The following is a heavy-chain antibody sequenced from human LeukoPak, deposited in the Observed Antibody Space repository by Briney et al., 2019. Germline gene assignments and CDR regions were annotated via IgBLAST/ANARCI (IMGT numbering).Heavy chain of an antibody. D-gene: IGHD3-3*01. J-gene: IGHJ4*02. CDR1: GFTFSTYG. CDR2: LRYDGSYK. Sequence: TGGSLRLSCTASGFTFSTYGMHWVRQAPGKGLEWVAFLRYDGSYKYYADSVKGRFTISRDNSKNTLYLQLNSLRDEDTAVYYCAKDRGPLHNAITIFGVIDYWGQGTLVTVSS. CDR3: AKDRGPLHNAITIFGVIDY. V-gene: IGHV3-30*02.